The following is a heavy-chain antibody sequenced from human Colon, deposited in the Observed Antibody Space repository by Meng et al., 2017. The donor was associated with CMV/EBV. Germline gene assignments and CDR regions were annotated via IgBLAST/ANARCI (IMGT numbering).Heavy chain of an antibody. CDR1: GFIISDYH. V-gene: IGHV3-72*01. D-gene: IGHD1-26*01. CDR3: AIDLNGSYYGGY. J-gene: IGHJ4*02. Sequence: VPLVGSGGGLVQPGGSLRLSCAASGFIISDYHMDWVRQAPGKGLEWVGRSRNKANSYTTEYAASVKGRFTISVDDSKNSLYLQMHSLKSEDTAVYSCAIDLNGSYYGGYWGQGTLVTVSS. CDR2: SRNKANSYTT.